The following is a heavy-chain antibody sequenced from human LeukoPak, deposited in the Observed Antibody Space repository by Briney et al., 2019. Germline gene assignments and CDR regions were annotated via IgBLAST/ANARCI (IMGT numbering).Heavy chain of an antibody. CDR2: ISWNSGSI. D-gene: IGHD6-13*01. J-gene: IGHJ4*02. Sequence: GGSLRLSCAAPGFTFSSYAMHWVRQAPGKGLEWVSGISWNSGSIGYADSVKGRFTISRDNAKNSLYLQMNSLRAEDTALYYCAKDITAAGNAYFDYWGQGTLVTVSS. CDR3: AKDITAAGNAYFDY. V-gene: IGHV3-9*01. CDR1: GFTFSSYA.